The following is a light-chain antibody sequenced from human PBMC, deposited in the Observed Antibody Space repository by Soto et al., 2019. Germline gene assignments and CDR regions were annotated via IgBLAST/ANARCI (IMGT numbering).Light chain of an antibody. Sequence: DIQMTQSPSTLSASVGDRVTITCRASQSISSWLAWYQQKPGKAPKLLIYKASSLESGVSSRFRGSGSGKEFTLTICSLQPDDFASYYCQQYNSYPVYTFGQGTKLEIK. CDR2: KAS. J-gene: IGKJ2*01. CDR1: QSISSW. CDR3: QQYNSYPVYT. V-gene: IGKV1-5*03.